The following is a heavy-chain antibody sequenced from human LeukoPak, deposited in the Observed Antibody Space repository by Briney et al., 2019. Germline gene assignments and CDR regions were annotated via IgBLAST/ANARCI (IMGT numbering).Heavy chain of an antibody. CDR2: INPNSGGT. D-gene: IGHD3-10*01. CDR1: GYTFTGYY. J-gene: IGHJ4*02. V-gene: IGHV1-2*06. Sequence: ASVKVSCKASGYTFTGYYMHWVRQAPGQGLEWMGRINPNSGGTNYAQKFQGRVTMTRDTSISTAYMELSRLRSDDTAVYYCARVHGSGSYHNDEGSDYWGQGTLVTVSS. CDR3: ARVHGSGSYHNDEGSDY.